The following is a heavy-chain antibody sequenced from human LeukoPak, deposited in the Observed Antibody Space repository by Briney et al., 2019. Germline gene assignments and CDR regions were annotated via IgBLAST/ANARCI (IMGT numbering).Heavy chain of an antibody. CDR3: AKEMGDKRRAHYYDSSGCLDY. Sequence: GGSLRLSCAASGFTFSSYGMHWVRQAPGKGLEWVAFIRYDGSNKYYADSVKGRFTISRDNSKNTLYLQMNSLRAEDTAVYYRAKEMGDKRRAHYYDSSGCLDYWGQGTLVTVSS. J-gene: IGHJ4*02. CDR1: GFTFSSYG. V-gene: IGHV3-30*02. CDR2: IRYDGSNK. D-gene: IGHD3-22*01.